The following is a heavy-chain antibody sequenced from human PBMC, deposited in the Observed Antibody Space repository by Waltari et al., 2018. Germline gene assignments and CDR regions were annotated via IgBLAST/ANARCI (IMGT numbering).Heavy chain of an antibody. J-gene: IGHJ4*02. CDR1: GFTVSSNY. D-gene: IGHD2-8*01. V-gene: IGHV3-66*02. CDR2: IYSGGST. Sequence: EVQLVESGGGLVQPGGSLRLSCAASGFTVSSNYMRWVRQAPGKGLEWVSVIYSGGSTYYAGSVKGRFTISRDNSKNTLYLQMNSLGAEDTAVYYCARGVMYAYYFDYWGQGTLVTVSS. CDR3: ARGVMYAYYFDY.